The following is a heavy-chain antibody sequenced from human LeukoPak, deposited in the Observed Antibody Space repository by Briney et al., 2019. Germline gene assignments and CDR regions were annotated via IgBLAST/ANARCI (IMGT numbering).Heavy chain of an antibody. V-gene: IGHV3-72*01. D-gene: IGHD1-20*01. J-gene: IGHJ4*02. CDR1: GFTFSDHH. CDR2: TRNKANSYTT. CDR3: ARVRNWNDV. Sequence: GGSLRLSCAASGFTFSDHHMDWVRQAPGKGLEWVGRTRNKANSYTTEYAASVKGRFTISRDDSKNSLYLQMNSLKTEDTAVYYCARVRNWNDVWGQGTLVTVSS.